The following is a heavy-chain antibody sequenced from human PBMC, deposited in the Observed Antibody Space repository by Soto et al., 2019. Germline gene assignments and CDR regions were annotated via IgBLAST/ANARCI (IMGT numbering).Heavy chain of an antibody. Sequence: GGSLRLSCAASGFTFSSYAMSWVRQAPGKGLEWVSAISGSGGSTYYADSVKGRFTISRDNSKNTLYLQMNSLRAEDTAVYYCAKVRDIVVVVAASYYFDYWGQGTLVTVSS. CDR2: ISGSGGST. D-gene: IGHD2-15*01. J-gene: IGHJ4*02. CDR3: AKVRDIVVVVAASYYFDY. V-gene: IGHV3-23*01. CDR1: GFTFSSYA.